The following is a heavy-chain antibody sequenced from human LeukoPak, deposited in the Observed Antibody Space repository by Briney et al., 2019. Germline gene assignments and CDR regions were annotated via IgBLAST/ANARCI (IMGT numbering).Heavy chain of an antibody. Sequence: GGSLRLSCEASGLTFSNYAMSWVRQAPGKGLEWVSAISGSGDSTHYSDSARGRFTISRDNSKNKLYLQMNSLRVEDTAVYYCAKDRDISGRWAVPWGQGTLVTVSS. D-gene: IGHD3-22*01. CDR2: ISGSGDST. J-gene: IGHJ5*02. CDR1: GLTFSNYA. CDR3: AKDRDISGRWAVP. V-gene: IGHV3-23*01.